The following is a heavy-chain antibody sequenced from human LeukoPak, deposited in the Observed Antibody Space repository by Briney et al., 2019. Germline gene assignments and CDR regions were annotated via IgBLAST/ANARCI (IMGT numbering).Heavy chain of an antibody. CDR2: ISQSSSII. CDR1: GFSFSTYS. D-gene: IGHD2-15*01. Sequence: PGGSLRLSREASGFSFSTYSMNWVRQAPGKGLEWISYISQSSSIIFYADSVRGRFTIYRDNAKTSLCLQMNSLRAEDTAVYYCAKQLGYCSDGSCYFPYWGQGTLVTVSS. J-gene: IGHJ4*02. V-gene: IGHV3-48*01. CDR3: AKQLGYCSDGSCYFPY.